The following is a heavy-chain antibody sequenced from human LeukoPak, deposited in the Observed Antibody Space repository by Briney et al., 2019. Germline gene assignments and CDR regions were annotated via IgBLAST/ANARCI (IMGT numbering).Heavy chain of an antibody. CDR3: ARDSRSSSWEFDY. V-gene: IGHV3-21*01. Sequence: GGSLRLSCAASGFTFSSYSMNWVRQAPGKGLEWVSSISSSSSYIYYADSVKGRFTISRDNAKNSPYLQMNSLRAEDTAVYYCARDSRSSSWEFDYWGQGTLVTVSS. J-gene: IGHJ4*02. D-gene: IGHD6-13*01. CDR1: GFTFSSYS. CDR2: ISSSSSYI.